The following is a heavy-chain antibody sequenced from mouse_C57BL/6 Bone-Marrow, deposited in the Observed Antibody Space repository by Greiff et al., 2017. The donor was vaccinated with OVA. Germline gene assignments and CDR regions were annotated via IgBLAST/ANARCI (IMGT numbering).Heavy chain of an antibody. J-gene: IGHJ4*01. V-gene: IGHV1-55*01. D-gene: IGHD2-2*01. CDR2: IYPGSGST. CDR1: GYTFTSYW. CDR3: AREGGLGGYPYYYAMDD. Sequence: QVQLQQPGAELVKPGASVKMSCKASGYTFTSYWITWVKQRPGQGLEWIGDIYPGSGSTKYNEKFKSKATLTVDTASSTAYMQLSSLTSKDTAVYYCAREGGLGGYPYYYAMDDWGQGTSVTVSS.